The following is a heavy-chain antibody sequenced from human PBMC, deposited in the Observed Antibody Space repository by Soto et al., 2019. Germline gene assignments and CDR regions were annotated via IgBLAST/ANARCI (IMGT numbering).Heavy chain of an antibody. Sequence: GGSMRLSCAASGFTFSNFGVHWVRQAPGKGLEWVASIKEDGSEKFYVDSMKGRFALSRDNAKDLLYLQMNSLRVDDTAVYYCARGMWGPKYWGHGTLVTVSS. J-gene: IGHJ4*01. V-gene: IGHV3-7*01. CDR2: IKEDGSEK. CDR3: ARGMWGPKY. D-gene: IGHD3-16*01. CDR1: GFTFSNFG.